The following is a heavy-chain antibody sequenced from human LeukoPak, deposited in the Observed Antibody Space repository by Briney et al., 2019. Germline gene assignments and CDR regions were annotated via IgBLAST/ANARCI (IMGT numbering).Heavy chain of an antibody. CDR3: ARAVYSSNWYAFDY. CDR1: GGSISGYY. J-gene: IGHJ4*02. CDR2: IYTSGGT. Sequence: PSETLSLTCTVSGGSISGYYWSWIRQPAGKGLEWIGRIYTSGGTNYNPSLKSRVTMSVDTSKNQFSLKLSSVTAADTAVYYCARAVYSSNWYAFDYWGQGALVTVSS. D-gene: IGHD6-13*01. V-gene: IGHV4-4*07.